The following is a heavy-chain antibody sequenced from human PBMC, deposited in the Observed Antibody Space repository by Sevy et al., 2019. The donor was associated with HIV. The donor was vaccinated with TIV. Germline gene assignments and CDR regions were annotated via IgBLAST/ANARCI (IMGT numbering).Heavy chain of an antibody. CDR1: GFTFSTYT. D-gene: IGHD2-2*02. CDR3: ARAAYYCSTTSCYIDY. J-gene: IGHJ4*02. CDR2: ISSSSSYI. V-gene: IGHV3-21*01. Sequence: GGSLRLSCAASGFTFSTYTMNWVRQAPGKGLEWVSSISSSSSYIYYADPVKGRFTISRDNAKNSLYLQMNSLRVEDTAVYYCARAAYYCSTTSCYIDYWGQGTLVTVSS.